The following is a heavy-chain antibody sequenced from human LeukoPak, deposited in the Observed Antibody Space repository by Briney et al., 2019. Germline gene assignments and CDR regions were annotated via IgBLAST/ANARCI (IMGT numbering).Heavy chain of an antibody. CDR1: GYSISSGYY. J-gene: IGHJ6*04. CDR3: ASPGSGSYGMDV. Sequence: SETLSLTCAVSGYSISSGYYWGWIRQPPGKGLEWIGSIYHSGSTYYIPSLKSRVTISVDTSKNQFSLKLSSVTAADTAVYYCASPGSGSYGMDVWGKGTTVTVSS. CDR2: IYHSGST. V-gene: IGHV4-38-2*01. D-gene: IGHD3-10*01.